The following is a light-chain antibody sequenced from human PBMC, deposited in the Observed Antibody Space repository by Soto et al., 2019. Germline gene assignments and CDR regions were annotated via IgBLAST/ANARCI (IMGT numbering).Light chain of an antibody. J-gene: IGKJ1*01. CDR1: QSVSSGY. CDR3: QQYGTSPWT. Sequence: DIVLTQSPGTLYLSPGDRATLSCRASQSVSSGYLAWYQQRPGQAPRLLIYGASTRATGIPDRFSGSGSGTDFTLTISRLEPEDFAVYYCQQYGTSPWTFGQGTTGDIK. V-gene: IGKV3-20*01. CDR2: GAS.